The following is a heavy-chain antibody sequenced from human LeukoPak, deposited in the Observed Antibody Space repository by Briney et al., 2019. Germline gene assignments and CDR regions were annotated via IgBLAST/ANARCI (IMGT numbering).Heavy chain of an antibody. D-gene: IGHD6-19*01. CDR2: IYHSGST. Sequence: SETLSLTCTVSGGSISSYYWSWIRQPPGKGLEWIGEIYHSGSTNYNPSLKSRVTISVDKSKNQFSLKLSSVTAADTAVYYCARKIAVDPYYFDYWGQGTLVTVSS. CDR1: GGSISSYY. J-gene: IGHJ4*02. CDR3: ARKIAVDPYYFDY. V-gene: IGHV4-59*12.